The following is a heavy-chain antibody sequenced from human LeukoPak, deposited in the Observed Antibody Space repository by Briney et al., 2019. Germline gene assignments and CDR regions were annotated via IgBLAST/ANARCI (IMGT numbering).Heavy chain of an antibody. CDR1: GNTLTELS. CDR2: FDPEHSET. V-gene: IGHV1-24*01. D-gene: IGHD6-19*01. Sequence: ASVKVSCKVSGNTLTELSMHWVRQTPGKGLEWMGGFDPEHSETIYAQKFQGRITMTEDTSTDTAYMELSSLRSDDTAVYYCATPRYSIDWPLDYWGQGTLVTVSS. CDR3: ATPRYSIDWPLDY. J-gene: IGHJ4*02.